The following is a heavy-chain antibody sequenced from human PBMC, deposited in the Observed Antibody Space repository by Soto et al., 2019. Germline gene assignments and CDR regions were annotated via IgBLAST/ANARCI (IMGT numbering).Heavy chain of an antibody. CDR2: TYYRSKWYN. CDR3: ARGGQWLETGYYYYYGMDV. D-gene: IGHD6-19*01. CDR1: GDSVSSNSAA. Sequence: QTLSLTCAISGDSVSSNSAAWNWIRQSPSRGLEWLGRTYYRSKWYNDYAVSVKSRITINPDTSKNQFSLQLNSVTPEDTAVYYCARGGQWLETGYYYYYGMDVWGQGTTVTVSS. J-gene: IGHJ6*02. V-gene: IGHV6-1*01.